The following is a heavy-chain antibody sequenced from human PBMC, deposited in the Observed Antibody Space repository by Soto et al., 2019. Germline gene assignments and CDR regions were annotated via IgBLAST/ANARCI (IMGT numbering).Heavy chain of an antibody. J-gene: IGHJ4*02. CDR2: IYYSGST. V-gene: IGHV4-31*03. CDR1: GGSISSGGYY. CDR3: ARGLGYCSSTSFLGEAARPSNYFDY. Sequence: TLSLTCTVSGGSISSGGYYWSWIRQHPGKGLECIGYIYYSGSTYYNPSLKSRVTISVDTSKNQFSLKLSSVTAADTAVSYCARGLGYCSSTSFLGEAARPSNYFDYWGQGTRVTVSS. D-gene: IGHD2-2*01.